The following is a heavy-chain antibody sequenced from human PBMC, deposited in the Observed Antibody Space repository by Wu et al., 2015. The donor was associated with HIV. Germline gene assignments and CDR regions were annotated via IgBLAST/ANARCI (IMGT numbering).Heavy chain of an antibody. Sequence: QVQLVQSGAEVKKPGSSVKVSCKASGGTFSSYAISWVRQAPGQGLEWMGGIIPIFGTANYAQKFQGRVTITADESTSTAYMELSSLRSEDTAVYYCARVEGSGRGPTTYYMDVLGQRDHGHRLL. CDR3: ARVEGSGRGPTTYYMDV. J-gene: IGHJ6*03. D-gene: IGHD3-10*01. CDR1: GGTFSSYA. V-gene: IGHV1-69*12. CDR2: IIPIFGTA.